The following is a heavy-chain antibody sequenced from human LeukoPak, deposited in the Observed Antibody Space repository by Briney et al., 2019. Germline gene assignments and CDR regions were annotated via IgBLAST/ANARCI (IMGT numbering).Heavy chain of an antibody. CDR3: ARAQGRDGYNSFDY. Sequence: ASVKVSCKASGYTFTGYYMHWVRQAPGQGLEWMGWINPNSGGTSYAQKFQGRVTMTRDTSISTAYMELSRLRSDDTAVYYCARAQGRDGYNSFDYWGQGTLVTVSS. V-gene: IGHV1-2*02. CDR1: GYTFTGYY. CDR2: INPNSGGT. J-gene: IGHJ4*02. D-gene: IGHD5-24*01.